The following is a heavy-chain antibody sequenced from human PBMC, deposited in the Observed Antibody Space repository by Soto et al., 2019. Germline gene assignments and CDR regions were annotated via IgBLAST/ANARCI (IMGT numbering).Heavy chain of an antibody. V-gene: IGHV3-23*01. CDR2: ISGSGGST. CDR1: GFTFSSYA. D-gene: IGHD6-13*01. J-gene: IGHJ3*02. CDR3: AKDLPRYSSSWYGEDPGAFDI. Sequence: EVQLLESGGGLVQPGGSLRLSCAASGFTFSSYAMSWVRQAPGKGLEWVSAISGSGGSTYYADSVKGRFTISRDNSKNTRYLQMNSLRAEDTAVYYCAKDLPRYSSSWYGEDPGAFDIWGQGTMVTVSS.